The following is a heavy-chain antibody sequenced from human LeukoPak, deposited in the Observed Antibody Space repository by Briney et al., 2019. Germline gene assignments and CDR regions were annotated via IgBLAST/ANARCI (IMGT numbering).Heavy chain of an antibody. D-gene: IGHD6-19*01. V-gene: IGHV3-23*01. CDR1: GFTFSSYA. CDR3: AKGTAVAGTAYYFDY. Sequence: GGSLRLSCAASGFTFSSYAMSWVRQAPGKGLEWVSAISGSGGSTYYADSVKGRFTIYRDKYKNTLYLQMNSLRAEDTAVYYCAKGTAVAGTAYYFDYGGQGTLVSVPS. CDR2: ISGSGGST. J-gene: IGHJ4*02.